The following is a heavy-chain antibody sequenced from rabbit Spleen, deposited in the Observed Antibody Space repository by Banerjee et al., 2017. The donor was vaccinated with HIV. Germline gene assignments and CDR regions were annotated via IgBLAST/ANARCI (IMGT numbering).Heavy chain of an antibody. D-gene: IGHD1-1*01. V-gene: IGHV1S40*01. CDR1: GFSFSSGYW. J-gene: IGHJ2*01. CDR3: ARNYVNAFDP. CDR2: IYVGNSVT. Sequence: QSLEESGGDLVKPGASLTLTCTASGFSFSSGYWICWVRQAPGKGLEWIGCIYVGNSVTKYASWAKGRFTISKTSSTTVTLQMTSLTAADTATYFCARNYVNAFDPWGPGTLVTVS.